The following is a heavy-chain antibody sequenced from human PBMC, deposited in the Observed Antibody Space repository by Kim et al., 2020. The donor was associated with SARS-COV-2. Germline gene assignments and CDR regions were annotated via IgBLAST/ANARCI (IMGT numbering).Heavy chain of an antibody. D-gene: IGHD3-10*01. V-gene: IGHV4-59*08. CDR2: VSHSGNN. Sequence: SETLSLTCTVSGDSITHYFWNWIRQSPGNGLEWIGHVSHSGNNVYNPSFESRVTLFMDTAKNQFSLNLRSVTDADTAVYYCARRVSMGNLGSFDPSNWL. J-gene: IGHJ5*01. CDR3: ARRVSMGNLGSFDPSNWL. CDR1: GDSITHYF.